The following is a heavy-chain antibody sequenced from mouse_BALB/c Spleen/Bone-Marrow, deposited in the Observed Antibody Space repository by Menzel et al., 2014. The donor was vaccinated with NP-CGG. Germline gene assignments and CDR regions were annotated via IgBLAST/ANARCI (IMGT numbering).Heavy chain of an antibody. Sequence: EVQLQESGAELVKPGASVKLSCTASGFNIKDTYMHWVKLRPEQGLEWIGRIDPANGNTKYDPKFQGKATITADTSSNTSYLHLSSLTSEDTAVYYCARYYTYEYYAMDYWGQGTSVTVSS. CDR1: GFNIKDTY. D-gene: IGHD2-14*01. V-gene: IGHV14-3*02. CDR3: ARYYTYEYYAMDY. CDR2: IDPANGNT. J-gene: IGHJ4*01.